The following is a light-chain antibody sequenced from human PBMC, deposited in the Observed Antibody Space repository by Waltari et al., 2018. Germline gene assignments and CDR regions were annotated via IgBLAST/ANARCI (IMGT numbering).Light chain of an antibody. CDR1: QSVSRT. V-gene: IGKV3-20*01. CDR3: QKYGTLPAT. Sequence: EIVLTQSPGTLSLSPGERAPLSCRASQSVSRTLAWHQQKPGQAPRLLIYDASSRATGIPDRFSGSGSGTDFSLTISRLEPEDFAVYYCQKYGTLPATFGQGTKVEIK. J-gene: IGKJ1*01. CDR2: DAS.